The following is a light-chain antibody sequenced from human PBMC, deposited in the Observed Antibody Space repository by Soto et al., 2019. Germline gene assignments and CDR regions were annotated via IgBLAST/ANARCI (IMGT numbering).Light chain of an antibody. CDR3: QQYNNWYT. V-gene: IGKV3D-15*01. Sequence: EIVITQSPATLSVSPGESATLSCRASQSVSIDLALYQQKPGQAPRLLIYGASTRATDIPAKFSGSGSGTEFTLTISSLQSEDFAVYYCQQYNNWYTFGQGTKVDIK. CDR1: QSVSID. CDR2: GAS. J-gene: IGKJ2*01.